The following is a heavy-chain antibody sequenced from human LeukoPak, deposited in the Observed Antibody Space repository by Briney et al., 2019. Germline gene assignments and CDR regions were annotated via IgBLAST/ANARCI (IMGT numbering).Heavy chain of an antibody. CDR3: ARSGGDGLWFGEAWVDP. V-gene: IGHV1-18*01. CDR1: GYTFTSYG. Sequence: GASVKVSCKASGYTFTSYGISWVRQAPGQGLEWMGWISAYNGNTNYAQKLQGRVTMTTDTSTSTAYMELRSLRSDDTAVYYCARSGGDGLWFGEAWVDPWGQGTLVTVSS. J-gene: IGHJ5*02. D-gene: IGHD3-10*01. CDR2: ISAYNGNT.